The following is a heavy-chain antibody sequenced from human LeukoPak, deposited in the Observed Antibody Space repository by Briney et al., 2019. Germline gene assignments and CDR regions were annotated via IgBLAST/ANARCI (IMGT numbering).Heavy chain of an antibody. CDR2: SGGASI. J-gene: IGHJ5*02. Sequence: SGGASICYADSALGRFTISRDNANNSLYLHMNSLRAEDTAIYYCARGITTTLSLDPWGQGTLVSVSS. V-gene: IGHV3-11*01. D-gene: IGHD1-14*01. CDR3: ARGITTTLSLDP.